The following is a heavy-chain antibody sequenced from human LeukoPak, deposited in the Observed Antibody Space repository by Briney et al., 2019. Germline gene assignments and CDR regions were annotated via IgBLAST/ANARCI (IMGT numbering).Heavy chain of an antibody. CDR2: ISYDGSNK. D-gene: IGHD1-26*01. V-gene: IGHV3-30*03. CDR3: ARDGGGSRHRHSHCYGMDV. CDR1: GFTFSSDG. J-gene: IGHJ6*02. Sequence: GRSVRLSCAASGFTFSSDGMHWVRQAPGKGLEWVAVISYDGSNKYYADSVKGRFTISRDNSKNTLYLQMNSLRAEDTAVYYCARDGGGSRHRHSHCYGMDVWGQGTTVTVSS.